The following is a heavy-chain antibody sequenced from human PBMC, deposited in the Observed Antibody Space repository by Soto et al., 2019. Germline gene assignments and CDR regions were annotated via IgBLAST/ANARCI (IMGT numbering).Heavy chain of an antibody. J-gene: IGHJ4*02. D-gene: IGHD3-22*01. CDR2: INAGNGNT. V-gene: IGHV1-3*01. CDR1: GYTFTSYA. Sequence: GASVKVSCKASGYTFTSYAMHWVRQAPGQRLEWMGWINAGNGNTKYSQKFQGRVTITRDTSASTAYMELSSLRSDDTAIYYCARDRLRGYDSSGFYSWGQGTMVTVSS. CDR3: ARDRLRGYDSSGFYS.